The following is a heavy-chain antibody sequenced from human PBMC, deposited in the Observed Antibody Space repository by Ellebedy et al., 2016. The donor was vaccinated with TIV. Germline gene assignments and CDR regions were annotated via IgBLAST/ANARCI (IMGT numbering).Heavy chain of an antibody. CDR2: ISTDGSNT. CDR1: GFTFGSYM. V-gene: IGHV3-74*01. J-gene: IGHJ4*02. CDR3: ARDFPTDQQPPDY. D-gene: IGHD1-14*01. Sequence: GGSLRLSCAASGFTFGSYMMHWVRQAPGKGLVWVSRISTDGSNTIYADSVKGRFTISRDNARNTVYLQMKSLRAEDAAMYYCARDFPTDQQPPDYWGQGTLVTVSS.